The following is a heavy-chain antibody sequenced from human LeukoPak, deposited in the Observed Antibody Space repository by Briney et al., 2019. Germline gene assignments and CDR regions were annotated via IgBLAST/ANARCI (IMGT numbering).Heavy chain of an antibody. D-gene: IGHD2-8*02. CDR2: MHPNSGDT. J-gene: IGHJ5*02. CDR3: ARDRTATWFDP. Sequence: ASVKVSCKTSGYTFTGYDINWVRQAAGQGFEWMGWMHPNSGDTGYAHNLQGRITITRDSSTATVFMELSSLRSEDTAMYYCARDRTATWFDPWGQGTLVTVSS. V-gene: IGHV1-8*01. CDR1: GYTFTGYD.